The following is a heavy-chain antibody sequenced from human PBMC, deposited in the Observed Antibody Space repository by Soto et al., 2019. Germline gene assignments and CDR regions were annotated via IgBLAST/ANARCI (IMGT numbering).Heavy chain of an antibody. J-gene: IGHJ4*02. CDR2: INPSGDST. D-gene: IGHD6-13*01. Sequence: GGSLRLSCVACGFTFSRHGLSWVRQAPGKGLEWVSTINPSGDSTFYADSVKGRFTISRDNSKNTVYLQMSSLSVGDTAVYLCAKVDVSTAGSFDYWGQGALVTVSS. CDR1: GFTFSRHG. V-gene: IGHV3-23*01. CDR3: AKVDVSTAGSFDY.